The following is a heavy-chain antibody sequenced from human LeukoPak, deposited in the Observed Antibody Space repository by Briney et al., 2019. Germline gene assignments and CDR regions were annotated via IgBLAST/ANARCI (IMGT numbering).Heavy chain of an antibody. J-gene: IGHJ3*02. D-gene: IGHD3-16*01. Sequence: GGSLRLSCAASGFAVSNTYMNWVRQAPGKRLEWVSIIYSGGSTYYADSVKGRFTISRDNSNNTVYLQLSSLRVDDTAVYYCARVIGYDAFDIWGQGTMVTVSS. V-gene: IGHV3-53*01. CDR2: IYSGGST. CDR3: ARVIGYDAFDI. CDR1: GFAVSNTY.